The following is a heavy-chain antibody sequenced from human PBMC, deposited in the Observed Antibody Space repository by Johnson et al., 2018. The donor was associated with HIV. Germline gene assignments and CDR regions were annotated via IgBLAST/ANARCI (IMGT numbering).Heavy chain of an antibody. D-gene: IGHD3-22*01. V-gene: IGHV3-48*03. Sequence: VQLVESGGGLVQPGGSLRLSCAASGFTFSSYEMNWVRQAPGKGLEWVSYISSSGSTIYYADSVKGRFTISRDNAKNSLYLQMNSLRAEDTAVYYCARVPRGLDAFDIWGQGTMVTVSS. CDR3: ARVPRGLDAFDI. J-gene: IGHJ3*02. CDR1: GFTFSSYE. CDR2: ISSSGSTI.